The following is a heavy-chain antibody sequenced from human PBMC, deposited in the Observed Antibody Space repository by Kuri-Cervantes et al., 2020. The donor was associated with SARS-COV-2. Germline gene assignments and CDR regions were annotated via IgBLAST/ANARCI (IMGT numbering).Heavy chain of an antibody. Sequence: SETLSLTCAFSGGSFSDYYWTWIRQPPGQGLEWIGETYHTGGTTSNPSLTSRVSMSVDTSKNQFSLKLNSVTAADTAVYYCARRTVVTTTVLDYWGQGTLVTVSS. CDR1: GGSFSDYY. CDR2: TYHTGGT. CDR3: ARRTVVTTTVLDY. J-gene: IGHJ4*02. V-gene: IGHV4-34*01. D-gene: IGHD4-17*01.